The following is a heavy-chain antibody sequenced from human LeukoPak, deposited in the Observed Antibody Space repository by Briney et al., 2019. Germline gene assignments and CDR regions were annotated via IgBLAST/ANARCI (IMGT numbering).Heavy chain of an antibody. CDR1: GFPLSSYS. D-gene: IGHD1-1*01. Sequence: GGSLGLSCTVSGFPLSSYSMNWFRQAPGKGLEWVAYISASGSNIYYVDSVMGRFTVSRDNPKSSLFLQMNSPRAEDTAVYYCARVKGTYFDYWGQGALVTVSS. V-gene: IGHV3-48*01. J-gene: IGHJ4*02. CDR2: ISASGSNI. CDR3: ARVKGTYFDY.